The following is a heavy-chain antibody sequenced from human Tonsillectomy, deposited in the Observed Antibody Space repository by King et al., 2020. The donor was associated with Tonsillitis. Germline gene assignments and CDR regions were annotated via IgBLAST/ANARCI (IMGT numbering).Heavy chain of an antibody. CDR2: ISYDGTNK. J-gene: IGHJ6*02. Sequence: VQLVESGGGVVQPGRSLRLSCAASGFTFSSYGMHWVRQAPGKGLEWVAVISYDGTNKYYADSVKGRFTISRDNSKNTLYLQMSSLRPGDTAVYYCAKDHGGWSRSWWRYYYFCLDVWGQGTTVTVSS. V-gene: IGHV3-30*18. CDR3: AKDHGGWSRSWWRYYYFCLDV. D-gene: IGHD6-13*01. CDR1: GFTFSSYG.